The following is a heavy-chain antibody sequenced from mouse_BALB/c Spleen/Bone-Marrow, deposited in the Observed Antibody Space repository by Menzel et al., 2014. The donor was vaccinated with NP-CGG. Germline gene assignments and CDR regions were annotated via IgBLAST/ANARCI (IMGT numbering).Heavy chain of an antibody. CDR2: IYPGDGDT. CDR3: ARSDGYRAMDY. D-gene: IGHD2-3*01. CDR1: GYAFSYSW. V-gene: IGHV1-82*01. Sequence: QVQLQQSGPELVKPGASVKISCKASGYAFSYSWMNWVKQRPGQGLEWIGRIYPGDGDTYHNGKFKGRATLTADKSSSTAYMQLSSLTSVDSAVYFCARSDGYRAMDYWGQGSSVTVSS. J-gene: IGHJ4*01.